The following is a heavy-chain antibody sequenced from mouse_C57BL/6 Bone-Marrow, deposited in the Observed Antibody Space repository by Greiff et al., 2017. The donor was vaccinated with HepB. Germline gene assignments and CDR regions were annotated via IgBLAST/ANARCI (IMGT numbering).Heavy chain of an antibody. Sequence: QVQLQQSGAELVRPGSSVKLSCKASGYTFTSYWMHWVKQRPIQGLEWIGNIDPSDSETHYNQKFKDKATLTVDKSSSTAYMQLSSLTSEDSAVYYCARAGYDWFAYWGQGTLVTVSA. J-gene: IGHJ3*01. CDR2: IDPSDSET. D-gene: IGHD2-2*01. CDR1: GYTFTSYW. V-gene: IGHV1-52*01. CDR3: ARAGYDWFAY.